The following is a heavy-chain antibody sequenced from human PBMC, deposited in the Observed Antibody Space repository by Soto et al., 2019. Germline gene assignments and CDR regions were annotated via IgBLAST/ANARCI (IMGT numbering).Heavy chain of an antibody. Sequence: QVQLVESGGGVVQPGRSLRLSCAASGFTFSSYAMHWVRQAPGKGLEWVAVISYDGSNKYYADSVKGRFTISRDNSKNTLYLQMNSLRAKDTAVYYCARSYYGSGSYYTADAFDIWGQGTMVTVSS. CDR1: GFTFSSYA. J-gene: IGHJ3*02. CDR2: ISYDGSNK. CDR3: ARSYYGSGSYYTADAFDI. V-gene: IGHV3-30-3*01. D-gene: IGHD3-10*01.